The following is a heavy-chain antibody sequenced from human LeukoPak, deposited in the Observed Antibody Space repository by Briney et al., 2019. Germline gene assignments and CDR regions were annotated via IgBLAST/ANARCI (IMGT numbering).Heavy chain of an antibody. J-gene: IGHJ4*02. CDR1: GFTFNNYA. CDR3: AKDVPPRTTLFGVAMFDS. D-gene: IGHD3-3*01. Sequence: GGSLRLSCAASGFTFNNYAMTWVRQAPGKGLEWVSGISGNGGSTYYADSVKGRFTISRDNSKATLYLQVNSLRAEDTAVYYCAKDVPPRTTLFGVAMFDSWGQGTLVTVSS. CDR2: ISGNGGST. V-gene: IGHV3-23*01.